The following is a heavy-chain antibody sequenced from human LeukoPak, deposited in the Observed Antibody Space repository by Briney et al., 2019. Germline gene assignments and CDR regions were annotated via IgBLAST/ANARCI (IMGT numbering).Heavy chain of an antibody. V-gene: IGHV3-53*05. CDR1: GFTVSTNY. D-gene: IGHD1-26*01. J-gene: IGHJ4*02. Sequence: HPGGSLRLSCAASGFTVSTNYMSWVRQAPGKGLEWVSVIYSGGTTNYADSAKGRFTISRDNSKNTLYLQMNSLRAEDTAVYYCARAPTVEPTNFDYWGQGTLVTVSS. CDR2: IYSGGTT. CDR3: ARAPTVEPTNFDY.